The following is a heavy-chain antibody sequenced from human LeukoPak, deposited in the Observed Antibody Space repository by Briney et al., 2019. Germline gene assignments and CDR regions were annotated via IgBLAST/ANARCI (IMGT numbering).Heavy chain of an antibody. CDR1: GGSISSTSHY. Sequence: PSETLSLTCTVSGGSISSTSHYWGWIRQPPGKGLEWIGSSYYSGSTYYNPSLKSRVTISVDTSKHQFSLKLSSMTAADTAVYYCGRHRGYYGSGSKVDYWGQGTLVTVSS. V-gene: IGHV4-39*01. CDR3: GRHRGYYGSGSKVDY. J-gene: IGHJ4*02. D-gene: IGHD3-10*01. CDR2: SYYSGST.